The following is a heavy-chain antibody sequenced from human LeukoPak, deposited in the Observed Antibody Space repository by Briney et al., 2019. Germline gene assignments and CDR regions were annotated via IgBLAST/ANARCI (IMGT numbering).Heavy chain of an antibody. D-gene: IGHD3-9*01. CDR1: GGSFSGYY. V-gene: IGHV4-34*01. Sequence: PSETLSLTCAVYGGSFSGYYWSWIRQPPGKGLEWIGEINHSGSTNYNPSLKSRVTISVDTSKNQFSLKLSSVTAADTAVYYCARVPDDDILTGYYLWGQGTLVTVSS. CDR3: ARVPDDDILTGYYL. J-gene: IGHJ4*02. CDR2: INHSGST.